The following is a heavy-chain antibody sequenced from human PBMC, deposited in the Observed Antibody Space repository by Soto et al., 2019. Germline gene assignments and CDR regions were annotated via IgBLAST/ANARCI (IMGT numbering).Heavy chain of an antibody. CDR3: AREYSFSSNF. Sequence: KPSETLSLTCSVSGGSMRSYYWSWIRQPPGKGLEWIGYIHDSGITDYNPSLKSRATISIDTFRNQISLNLHSVTAADTAVYYCAREYSFSSNFWAQGTVVPVSS. V-gene: IGHV4-59*01. D-gene: IGHD2-2*01. J-gene: IGHJ4*02. CDR2: IHDSGIT. CDR1: GGSMRSYY.